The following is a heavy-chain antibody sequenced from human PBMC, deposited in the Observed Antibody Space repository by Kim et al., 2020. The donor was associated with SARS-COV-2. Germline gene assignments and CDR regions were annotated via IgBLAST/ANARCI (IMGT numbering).Heavy chain of an antibody. Sequence: GGSLRLSCEASGFTLNSHAMSWVRQAPGKGLEWVSGISNSGGSTYYADFVKGRFTISRDNSISKNTLYLQMNSPRAEDTAVYYCAKGGRGGRYYFDYWGQGILVTVSS. CDR1: GFTLNSHA. V-gene: IGHV3-23*01. CDR3: AKGGRGGRYYFDY. D-gene: IGHD3-16*01. J-gene: IGHJ4*02. CDR2: ISNSGGST.